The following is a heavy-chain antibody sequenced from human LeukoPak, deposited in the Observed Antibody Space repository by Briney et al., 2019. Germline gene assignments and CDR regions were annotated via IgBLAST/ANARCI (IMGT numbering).Heavy chain of an antibody. J-gene: IGHJ3*02. V-gene: IGHV3-74*01. D-gene: IGHD1-26*01. CDR3: ARGGSPPEALGDTFDI. CDR1: GFTFSNDW. CDR2: ISGDGRIT. Sequence: GGSLRLSCAASGFTFSNDWMHWVRQGTGKGLVWVSRISGDGRITRNADSVKGRFFISRDNAKNTLYLQMNSLRAEDTAVYYCARGGSPPEALGDTFDIWGQGTMVTVSS.